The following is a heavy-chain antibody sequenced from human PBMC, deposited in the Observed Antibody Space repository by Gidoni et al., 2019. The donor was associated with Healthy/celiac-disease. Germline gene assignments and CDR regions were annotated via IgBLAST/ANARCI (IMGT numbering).Heavy chain of an antibody. J-gene: IGHJ6*02. V-gene: IGHV2-5*02. CDR3: AHSPTYYYGSGSYDYYGMDV. CDR2: IYWDDDK. CDR1: GFSLSTSGVG. Sequence: QITLKESGPTLVKPTQTLTRTCTFSGFSLSTSGVGVGWIRQPPGKALEWLALIYWDDDKRYSPSLKSRLTITKDTSKYPVVLTMTNMDPVDTATYYCAHSPTYYYGSGSYDYYGMDVWGQGTTVTVSS. D-gene: IGHD3-10*01.